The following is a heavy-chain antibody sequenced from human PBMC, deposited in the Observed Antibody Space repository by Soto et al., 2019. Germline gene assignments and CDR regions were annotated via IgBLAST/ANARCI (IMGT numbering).Heavy chain of an antibody. J-gene: IGHJ5*02. CDR3: ARQTRYDILTGYRNWFDP. CDR2: IYHSGST. Sequence: PSETLSLTCAVSGGSISSSNWWSWVRQPPGKGLEWIGEIYHSGSTNYNPSLKSRVTISVDKSKNQFSLKLSSVTAADTAVYYCARQTRYDILTGYRNWFDPWGQGTLVTVYS. V-gene: IGHV4-4*02. CDR1: GGSISSSNW. D-gene: IGHD3-9*01.